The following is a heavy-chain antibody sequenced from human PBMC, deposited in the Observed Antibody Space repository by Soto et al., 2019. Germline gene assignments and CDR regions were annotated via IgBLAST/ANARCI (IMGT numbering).Heavy chain of an antibody. J-gene: IGHJ6*02. V-gene: IGHV4-59*01. Sequence: SETLSLTCTVSGGSISSYYWSWFRQPPGKGLGWFGYIYYSGSTNYNPSLKSRVTISVDTSKHQFSLKLSSVTAADTAVYYCARDTLYSSGWYGSDYYGMDVWGQGTTVTVSS. CDR3: ARDTLYSSGWYGSDYYGMDV. CDR1: GGSISSYY. D-gene: IGHD6-19*01. CDR2: IYYSGST.